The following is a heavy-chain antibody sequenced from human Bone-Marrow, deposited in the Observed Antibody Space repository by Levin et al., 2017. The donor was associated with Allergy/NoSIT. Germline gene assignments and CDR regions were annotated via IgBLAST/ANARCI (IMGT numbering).Heavy chain of an antibody. CDR1: GFTFSSYA. V-gene: IGHV3-30-3*01. Sequence: GESLKISCAASGFTFSSYAMHWVRQAPGKGLEWVAVISYDGSNKYYADSVKGRFTISRDNSKNTLYLQMNSLRAEDTAVYYCARDKSGGSCYSFRPYGMDVWGQGTTVTVSS. CDR3: ARDKSGGSCYSFRPYGMDV. D-gene: IGHD2-15*01. J-gene: IGHJ6*02. CDR2: ISYDGSNK.